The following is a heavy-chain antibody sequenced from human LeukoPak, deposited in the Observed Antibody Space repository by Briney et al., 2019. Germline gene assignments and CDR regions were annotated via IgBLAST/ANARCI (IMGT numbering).Heavy chain of an antibody. CDR2: IYPGDSDT. CDR1: GYIFTNYW. D-gene: IGHD3-10*01. CDR3: ATNTMFRGIHAFDI. V-gene: IGHV5-51*01. J-gene: IGHJ3*02. Sequence: HGESLKISCKASGYIFTNYWIGWVRQMPGKGLEWMGIIYPGDSDTRYSPSFQGQVTISADKSISTAYLQWSSLKASDSAMYYCATNTMFRGIHAFDIWGQGTMVTISS.